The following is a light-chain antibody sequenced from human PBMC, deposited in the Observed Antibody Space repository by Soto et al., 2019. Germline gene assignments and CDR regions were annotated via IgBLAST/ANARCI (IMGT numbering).Light chain of an antibody. CDR1: QRISSN. V-gene: IGKV3-15*01. CDR3: QQYNDWTRT. CDR2: RAS. Sequence: EIVMTQSPATLSVSPGERATLSCRASQRISSNLAWFQQKPGQAPRLLIYRASTRATGIPARFSGSGSGTEFTLTISSLQSEDFAVYYCQQYNDWTRTFGQGTKVEIK. J-gene: IGKJ1*01.